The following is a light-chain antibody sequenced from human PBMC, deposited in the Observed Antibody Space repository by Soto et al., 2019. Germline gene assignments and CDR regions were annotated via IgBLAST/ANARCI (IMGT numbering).Light chain of an antibody. CDR3: AAWDDSLTTVA. V-gene: IGLV1-44*01. Sequence: QSVLTQPPSASGTPGQRVTISCSGSSSNIGSHTVNWYQHLPGTAPKVLIYGNNQRPSGVPDRFSGSKSGTSASLAIGGLPSEDEADYYCAAWDDSLTTVAFGGGTKLTVL. J-gene: IGLJ2*01. CDR1: SSNIGSHT. CDR2: GNN.